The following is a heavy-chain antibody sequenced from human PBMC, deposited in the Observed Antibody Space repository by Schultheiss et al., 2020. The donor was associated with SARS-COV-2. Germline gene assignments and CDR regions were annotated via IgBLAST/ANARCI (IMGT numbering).Heavy chain of an antibody. V-gene: IGHV3-23*01. CDR2: ICGSGGTT. D-gene: IGHD5-12*01. Sequence: GGSLRLSCAASGLTVSNNYMTWVRQAPGKGLEWVSGICGSGGTTYYADSAEGRFTISRDSSKNTLYLQMNSLRADDTAVYYCAKDFSGHYHPPLNYFDYWGQGTLVTVSS. CDR1: GLTVSNNY. J-gene: IGHJ4*02. CDR3: AKDFSGHYHPPLNYFDY.